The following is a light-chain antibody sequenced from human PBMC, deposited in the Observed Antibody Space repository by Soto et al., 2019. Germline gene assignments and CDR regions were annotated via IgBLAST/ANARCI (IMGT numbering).Light chain of an antibody. Sequence: EIVLTQSPGTLSLSPGERATLSCRASQSVNNGYLAWYQQKPGQAPRLLIYGASARATGIPDRFSGSGSGTDFMLTISRLELEDFAVSYCQQYGGSLPYTFGQGTKLEIK. J-gene: IGKJ2*01. V-gene: IGKV3-20*01. CDR1: QSVNNGY. CDR2: GAS. CDR3: QQYGGSLPYT.